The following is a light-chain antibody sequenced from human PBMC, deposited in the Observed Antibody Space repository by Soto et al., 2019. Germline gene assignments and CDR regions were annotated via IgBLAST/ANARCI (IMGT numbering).Light chain of an antibody. CDR2: EVS. CDR1: SSDVGSHNL. CDR3: CSYGGSRAV. V-gene: IGLV2-23*02. Sequence: QSALTQPASVSGSPGQSITISCTGTSSDVGSHNLVSWYQQHPGQAPKLMIYEVSKRPLGVSTRFSASKSGNTPSLTISGLQAEDEADYYCCSYGGSRAVFGGGTQLPVL. J-gene: IGLJ7*01.